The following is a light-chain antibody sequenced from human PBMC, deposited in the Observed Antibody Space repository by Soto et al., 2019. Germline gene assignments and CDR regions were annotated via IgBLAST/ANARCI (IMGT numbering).Light chain of an antibody. V-gene: IGKV3-15*01. CDR3: HKYNYGPPET. CDR1: QTFSRN. CDR2: AAS. J-gene: IGKJ1*01. Sequence: EMVLTQSPATLSVSLGETATLSCRTSQTFSRNLAWYQHKPGQPPRLLIYAASTRVTGIPARFSGSRSGSEFTLTISSGQSEDWAFYYCHKYNYGPPETFGQGTKVNIK.